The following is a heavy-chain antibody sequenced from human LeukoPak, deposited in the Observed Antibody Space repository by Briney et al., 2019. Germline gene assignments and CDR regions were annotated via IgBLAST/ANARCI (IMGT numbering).Heavy chain of an antibody. CDR1: GFTFTRSA. CDR3: AAADYYDSSGYYPYAFHI. V-gene: IGHV1-58*02. D-gene: IGHD3-22*01. Sequence: ASVKVSCKASGFTFTRSAMQWVRQARGQRLEWIGWIVVGSGNTNYAQKFQERVTITRDMSTSTAYMELSSLRSEDTAMYYCAAADYYDSSGYYPYAFHIWGQGTMVTVSS. J-gene: IGHJ3*02. CDR2: IVVGSGNT.